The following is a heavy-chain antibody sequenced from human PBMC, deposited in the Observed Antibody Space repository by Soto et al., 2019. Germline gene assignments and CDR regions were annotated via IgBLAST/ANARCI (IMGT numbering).Heavy chain of an antibody. CDR2: IDWDDDK. J-gene: IGHJ5*02. Sequence: SGPTLVNPTQTLTLTCTFSGFSLSTSGMRVSWIRQPPGKALEWLARIDWDDDKFYSTSLTTRLTISKDTSKNQVVLTMTNMDPVDTATSSSARLRGYCSSPSCYTGWFDPWGQGTLVTVSS. CDR3: ARLRGYCSSPSCYTGWFDP. D-gene: IGHD2-2*02. CDR1: GFSLSTSGMR. V-gene: IGHV2-70*04.